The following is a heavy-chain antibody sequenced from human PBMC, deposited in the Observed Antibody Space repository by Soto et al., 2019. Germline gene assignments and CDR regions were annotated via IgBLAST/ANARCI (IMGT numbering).Heavy chain of an antibody. D-gene: IGHD2-15*01. CDR2: IIPIFGTA. Sequence: GASVKVSCKASGGTFSSYAISWVRQAPGQGLEWMGGIIPIFGTANYAQKFQGRVTITADESTSTAYMELSSLRSDDTAVYYCAREYCSGGSCYSAFDYWGQGTLVTVSS. CDR3: AREYCSGGSCYSAFDY. J-gene: IGHJ4*02. CDR1: GGTFSSYA. V-gene: IGHV1-69*13.